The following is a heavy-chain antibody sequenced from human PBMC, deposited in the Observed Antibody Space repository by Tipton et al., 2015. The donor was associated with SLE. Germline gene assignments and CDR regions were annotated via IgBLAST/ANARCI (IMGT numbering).Heavy chain of an antibody. D-gene: IGHD2-15*01. J-gene: IGHJ3*02. Sequence: SLRLSCAASGFTFSSYAMSWVRQAPGKGLEWVSGISGSGDSPYYADSVKGRFTISRDNSKNTLYLQMNSLRAEDTAVYYCARGMEVVDAFDMWGQGTMVTVSS. CDR1: GFTFSSYA. V-gene: IGHV3-23*01. CDR3: ARGMEVVDAFDM. CDR2: ISGSGDSP.